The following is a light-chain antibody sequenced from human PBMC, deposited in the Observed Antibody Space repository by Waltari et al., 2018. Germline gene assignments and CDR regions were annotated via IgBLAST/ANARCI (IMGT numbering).Light chain of an antibody. CDR2: GNN. Sequence: QSVLTPPPSVSGAPGQRVTISCTGSSTSIGGGHDVHWYQDFPGAAPKLLSCGNNNRPSVFPDRFSGSKSGTSAALAITWLQAEDEADYYCQSFDTSLSGGVVFGGGTKVTVL. CDR3: QSFDTSLSGGVV. J-gene: IGLJ2*01. V-gene: IGLV1-40*01. CDR1: STSIGGGHD.